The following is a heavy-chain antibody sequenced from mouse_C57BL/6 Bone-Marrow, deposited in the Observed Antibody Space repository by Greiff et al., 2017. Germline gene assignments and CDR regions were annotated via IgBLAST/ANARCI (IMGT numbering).Heavy chain of an antibody. CDR2: IYPNSGST. Sequence: QVQLQQPGAELVKPGASVKMSCKASGYTFTSYWITWVKQRPGQGLAWIGIIYPNSGSTNYNEKFKIKATMTVAKSSSTAYMQLSILTSEDSAVYYYASGTTIVSFDYWGQGTTLTVSS. J-gene: IGHJ2*01. V-gene: IGHV1-64*01. D-gene: IGHD2-12*01. CDR3: ASGTTIVSFDY. CDR1: GYTFTSYW.